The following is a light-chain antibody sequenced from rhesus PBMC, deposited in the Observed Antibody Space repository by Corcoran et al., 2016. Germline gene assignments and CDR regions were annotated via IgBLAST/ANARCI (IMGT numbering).Light chain of an antibody. CDR3: LQHSSYPRT. CDR2: GSS. CDR1: QGISRY. J-gene: IGKJ1*01. V-gene: IGKV1-28*01. Sequence: DIQMTQSPSSLSASVGDTVTITCRASQGISRYLNWFQQKPGKAPKLLIYGSSSLESGVPSRFSGSGSGTEFTLTISSLQPEDFAVDYCLQHSSYPRTFGQGTKVEIK.